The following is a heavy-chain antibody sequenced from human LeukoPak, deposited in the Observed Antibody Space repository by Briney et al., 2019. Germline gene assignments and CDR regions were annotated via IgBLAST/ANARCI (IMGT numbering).Heavy chain of an antibody. CDR3: AKNLLGSGSFSWHFDL. D-gene: IGHD1-26*01. V-gene: IGHV3-23*01. Sequence: GGSLRLSCAASGFRFSNYGMSWVRQAPGKGLAWVSSITGSGGSTRVDSVKDRFTISRDNSKNTLYLHMNSLRADDTAVYFCAKNLLGSGSFSWHFDLWGRGTLVTVSS. CDR1: GFRFSNYG. J-gene: IGHJ2*01. CDR2: ITGSGGST.